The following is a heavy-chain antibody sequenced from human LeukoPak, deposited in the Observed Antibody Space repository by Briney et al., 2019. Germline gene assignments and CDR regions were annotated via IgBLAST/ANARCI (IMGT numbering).Heavy chain of an antibody. CDR1: GFTFSSYG. CDR3: AKMSLGELSYYYFDY. D-gene: IGHD3-16*02. J-gene: IGHJ4*02. V-gene: IGHV3-30*02. Sequence: GGSLRLSCAASGFTFSSYGMHWVRQAPGKGLEWVAFIRYDGSNKYYADSVKGRFTISRDNSKNTLYLQMNSLRAEDTAVYYCAKMSLGELSYYYFDYWGQGTLVTVSS. CDR2: IRYDGSNK.